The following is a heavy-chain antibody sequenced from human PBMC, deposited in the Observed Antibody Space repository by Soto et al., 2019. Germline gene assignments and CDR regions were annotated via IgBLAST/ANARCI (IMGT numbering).Heavy chain of an antibody. V-gene: IGHV1-3*05. Sequence: QVQLVQSGAEEKKPGASVKVSCKASGSTFTAYAMHWVRQAPGQRLEWMGWINAGNGNTKYSQKFQGRVTITRDTSASTAYMELSSLRSEDTAVYYCARAVAVPADFDYWGQGTLVTVSS. CDR1: GSTFTAYA. D-gene: IGHD6-19*01. CDR2: INAGNGNT. CDR3: ARAVAVPADFDY. J-gene: IGHJ4*02.